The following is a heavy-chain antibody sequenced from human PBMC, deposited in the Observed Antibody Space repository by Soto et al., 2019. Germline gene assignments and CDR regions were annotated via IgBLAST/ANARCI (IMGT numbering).Heavy chain of an antibody. D-gene: IGHD4-17*01. J-gene: IGHJ4*02. CDR2: ISYDGSNK. V-gene: IGHV3-30-3*01. Sequence: QVQLVESGGGVVQPGRSPRLSCAASGFTFSSYAMHWVRQAPGKGLEWVAVISYDGSNKYYADSVKGRFTISRDNSKNTLYLQMNSLRAEDTAVYYCAREDSTVTFLFDYWGQGTLVTVSS. CDR3: AREDSTVTFLFDY. CDR1: GFTFSSYA.